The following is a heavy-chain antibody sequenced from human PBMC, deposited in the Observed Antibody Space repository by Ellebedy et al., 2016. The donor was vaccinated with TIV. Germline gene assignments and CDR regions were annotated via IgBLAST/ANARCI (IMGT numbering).Heavy chain of an antibody. J-gene: IGHJ6*02. CDR2: ISGSGGST. CDR3: ARDLYYGIDF. V-gene: IGHV3-23*01. D-gene: IGHD2-8*01. Sequence: GESLKISCAASGFTFSSYAMSWVRQAPGKGLEWVSAISGSGGSTYYADSVKGRFTISRDNSKNTLYLQMNSLRADDTAVYDCARDLYYGIDFWGQGTTVTVSS. CDR1: GFTFSSYA.